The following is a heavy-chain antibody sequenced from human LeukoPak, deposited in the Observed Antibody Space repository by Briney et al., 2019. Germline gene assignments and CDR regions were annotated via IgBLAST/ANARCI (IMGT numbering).Heavy chain of an antibody. CDR2: IKEEGSER. J-gene: IGHJ4*02. D-gene: IGHD3-10*01. CDR3: ARDALRRGFY. V-gene: IGHV3-7*04. Sequence: PGGSLRLSCAASGFTFSTYWMSWVRQAPGKGLEWVANIKEEGSERNYLDSVKGRFTISRDKAKNSLYLHMNSLRAEGTALYNCARDALRRGFYWGERAPVTVSS. CDR1: GFTFSTYW.